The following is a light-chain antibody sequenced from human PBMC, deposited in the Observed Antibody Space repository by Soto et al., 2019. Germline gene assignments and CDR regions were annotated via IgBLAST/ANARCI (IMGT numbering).Light chain of an antibody. CDR2: VTS. CDR3: QQHNSYPLT. CDR1: QGLSSY. V-gene: IGKV1-9*01. Sequence: IQLTQSPSSLSASVGDRDTITCRASQGLSSYLAWYQQKPGKAPELLIYVTSTLQSGVPSGFSGSGSGTDFTLTISSLQPEDFATYYCQQHNSYPLTFGGGTKVDIK. J-gene: IGKJ4*01.